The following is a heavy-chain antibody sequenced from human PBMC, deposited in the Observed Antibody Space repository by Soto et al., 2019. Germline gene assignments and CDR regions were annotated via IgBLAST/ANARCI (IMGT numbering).Heavy chain of an antibody. CDR3: AKYRRTEEEGFTLDS. J-gene: IGHJ4*02. D-gene: IGHD2-2*01. V-gene: IGHV4-59*01. CDR1: GDSIKHYY. Sequence: SETLSLTCTVSGDSIKHYYWSWIRQPPGKRLEWIGYIYYTGSTTYNPSLESRVTMSVDASRNQFSLKLSSVNAADTAVYYCAKYRRTEEEGFTLDSWGRGTLVTVSS. CDR2: IYYTGST.